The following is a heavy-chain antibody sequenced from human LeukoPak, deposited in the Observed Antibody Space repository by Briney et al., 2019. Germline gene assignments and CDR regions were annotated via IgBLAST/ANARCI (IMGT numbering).Heavy chain of an antibody. CDR2: IWYDGSNK. D-gene: IGHD2-15*01. CDR1: GFTFSSYG. V-gene: IGHV3-33*01. Sequence: PGGSLRLSCAASGFTFSSYGMHWVRQAPGKGLKWVAVIWYDGSNKYYADSVKGRFTISRDNSKNTLYLQMNSLRAEDTAVYYCARGRGVRGYDIVVVVAAQYVFDYWGQGTLVTVSS. J-gene: IGHJ4*02. CDR3: ARGRGVRGYDIVVVVAAQYVFDY.